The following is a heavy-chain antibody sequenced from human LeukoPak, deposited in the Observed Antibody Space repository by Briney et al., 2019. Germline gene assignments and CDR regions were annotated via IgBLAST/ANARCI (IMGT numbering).Heavy chain of an antibody. V-gene: IGHV2-70*04. CDR1: GFSLSTSGVR. CDR2: LDWDDDK. J-gene: IGHJ4*02. Sequence: SGPTLVHPPQTLTLTCTFSGFSLSTSGVRVSWIRQPPEKALEWLALLDWDDDKFYNTSLKTRLTISKDTYKNRVVLTMTNMDPVDTATYYCARTGSGYCSSAMCYEFDYFDYWGQGTLVTVSS. CDR3: ARTGSGYCSSAMCYEFDYFDY. D-gene: IGHD2-2*03.